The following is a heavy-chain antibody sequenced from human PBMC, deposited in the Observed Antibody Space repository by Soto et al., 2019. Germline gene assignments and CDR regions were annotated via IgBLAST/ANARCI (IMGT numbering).Heavy chain of an antibody. D-gene: IGHD2-2*01. Sequence: SENLSLTCAVSGGSLDSNHWWTWVRQTPGKGLEWIGEIYHSGSSNYNPSLMSRVTMSVDKAKNQFSLRLTSVTAADTAVYYCAGDLSRIRLDPWGQGTLVTVSS. J-gene: IGHJ5*02. CDR3: AGDLSRIRLDP. CDR1: GGSLDSNHW. CDR2: IYHSGSS. V-gene: IGHV4-4*02.